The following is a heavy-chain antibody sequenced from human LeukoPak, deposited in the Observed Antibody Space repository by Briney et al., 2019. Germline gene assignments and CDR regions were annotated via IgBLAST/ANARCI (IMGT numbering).Heavy chain of an antibody. V-gene: IGHV5-51*01. CDR2: IYPGDSDT. CDR1: GCRFINYW. CDR3: AILSSGWYYFDY. D-gene: IGHD6-19*01. J-gene: IGHJ4*02. Sequence: GGALQISFQGSGCRFINYWIGWGRPMPGKGLEGMAIIYPGDSDTKYSPSFQGQVTISADKSITTAFLQWSSLKASDTAMYYCAILSSGWYYFDYWGQGTLVTVSS.